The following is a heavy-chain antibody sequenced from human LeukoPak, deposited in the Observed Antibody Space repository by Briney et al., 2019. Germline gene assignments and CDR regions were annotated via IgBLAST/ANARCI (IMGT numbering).Heavy chain of an antibody. CDR1: GFTFSDYY. D-gene: IGHD2-15*01. CDR3: ARVRYCSGGSCYKGYYMDV. CDR2: ISSSGSTI. J-gene: IGHJ6*03. Sequence: PGGSLRLSCAASGFTFSDYYMSWIRQAPGKGLEWVSYISSSGSTIYYADSVKGRFTISRDNAKNSLYLQMNSLRAEDTAVYYCARVRYCSGGSCYKGYYMDVWAKGPRSPSP. V-gene: IGHV3-11*04.